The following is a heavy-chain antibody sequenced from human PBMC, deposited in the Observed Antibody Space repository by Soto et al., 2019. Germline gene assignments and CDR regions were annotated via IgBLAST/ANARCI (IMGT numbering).Heavy chain of an antibody. D-gene: IGHD3-10*01. CDR1: GFTFSSYG. J-gene: IGHJ6*02. CDR3: AEDLSATTVRGVTPSRGYFYAFDV. V-gene: IGHV3-30*02. CDR2: IWYDGSNK. Sequence: GGSLRLCCAASGFTFSSYGMHWVRQAPGKVLEWVAVIWYDGSNKYYADSVKGRFTISRDNSKNTLYLQMNSLRAEDTAVYYCAEDLSATTVRGVTPSRGYFYAFDVCRQLTTVPASS.